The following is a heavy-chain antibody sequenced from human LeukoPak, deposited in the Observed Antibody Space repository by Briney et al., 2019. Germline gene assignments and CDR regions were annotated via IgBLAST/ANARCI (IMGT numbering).Heavy chain of an antibody. Sequence: QPGGSLRLSCAASGFTFSSYAMHWVRQAPGKGLMWVSRINTDGSSSNYAGSVKGRFTISRDNAKNTLYLQMNSLRAEDTAVYYCARVYSYSDPMDHWGQGTLVTVSS. J-gene: IGHJ4*02. CDR2: INTDGSSS. D-gene: IGHD1-26*01. CDR3: ARVYSYSDPMDH. CDR1: GFTFSSYA. V-gene: IGHV3-74*01.